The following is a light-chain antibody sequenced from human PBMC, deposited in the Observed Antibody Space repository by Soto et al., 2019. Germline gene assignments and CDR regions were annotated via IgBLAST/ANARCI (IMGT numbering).Light chain of an antibody. CDR3: AAWDGGLNGNWV. CDR2: SNN. J-gene: IGLJ3*02. CDR1: SSNIGSHT. V-gene: IGLV1-44*01. Sequence: QSVLTQPPSASGTPGQRVTISCSGSSSNIGSHTVSWYQQLPGTAPQLLIYSNNQRPSGVPDRFSGSKSGTSASLAISGLQSEDEADYYCAAWDGGLNGNWVFGGGTKVTVL.